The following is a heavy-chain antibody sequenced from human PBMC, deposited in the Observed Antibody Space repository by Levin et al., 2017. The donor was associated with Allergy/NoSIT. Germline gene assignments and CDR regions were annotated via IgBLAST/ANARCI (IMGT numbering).Heavy chain of an antibody. Sequence: GGSLRLSCAASGFTFSTFWMTWVRQAPGKGLEWVANIKHDGSEKHYIDSVRGRFTISRDNAKNSLYLQMNNLRAEDTAVYYCARSGGLDYWGQGTLVTVSA. CDR2: IKHDGSEK. D-gene: IGHD3-10*01. CDR3: ARSGGLDY. V-gene: IGHV3-7*01. J-gene: IGHJ4*02. CDR1: GFTFSTFW.